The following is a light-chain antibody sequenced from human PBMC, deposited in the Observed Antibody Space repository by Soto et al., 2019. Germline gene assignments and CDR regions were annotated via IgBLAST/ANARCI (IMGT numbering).Light chain of an antibody. CDR3: QQYHDWPPLT. Sequence: DIVMTQSPATPSESPGERVTLSCRASQSINTNLAWYQQKPGQPPRLLIYDATSRATGIPSRFSGSGSGTDFTLTIISLQSEDFAVYFCQQYHDWPPLTFGGGTKVEIK. V-gene: IGKV3D-15*01. CDR1: QSINTN. J-gene: IGKJ4*01. CDR2: DAT.